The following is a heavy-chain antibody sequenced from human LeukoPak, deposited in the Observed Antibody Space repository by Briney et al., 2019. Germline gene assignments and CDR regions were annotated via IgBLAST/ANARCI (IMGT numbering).Heavy chain of an antibody. CDR1: GFTFSSYA. CDR3: ARDQHSGNHYYYYFGMDV. CDR2: ISYDGSNK. J-gene: IGHJ6*02. D-gene: IGHD6-25*01. Sequence: GGSPRLSCAASGFTFSSYAMHGVRQAPGKGLEWVAVISYDGSNKYYADSVKGRFTISRDNSKNTLYLQMNSLRAEDTAVYYCARDQHSGNHYYYYFGMDVWGQGTTVTVSS. V-gene: IGHV3-30*04.